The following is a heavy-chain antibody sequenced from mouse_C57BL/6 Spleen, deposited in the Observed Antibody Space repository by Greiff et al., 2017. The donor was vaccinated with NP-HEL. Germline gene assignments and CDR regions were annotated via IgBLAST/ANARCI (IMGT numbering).Heavy chain of an antibody. V-gene: IGHV1-18*01. D-gene: IGHD2-2*01. CDR2: INPNNGGT. CDR3: ARANYGYDGGFDY. J-gene: IGHJ2*01. CDR1: GYTFTDYN. Sequence: EVQLQQSGPELVKPGASVKIPCKASGYTFTDYNMDWVKQSHGKSLEWIGDINPNNGGTIYNQKFKGKATLTVDKSSSTAYMELRSLTSEDTAVYYGARANYGYDGGFDYWGQGTTLTVSS.